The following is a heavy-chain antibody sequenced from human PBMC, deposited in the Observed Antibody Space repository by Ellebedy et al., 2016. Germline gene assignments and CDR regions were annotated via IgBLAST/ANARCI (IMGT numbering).Heavy chain of an antibody. CDR1: GYTFTRYA. D-gene: IGHD3-10*01. J-gene: IGHJ4*02. Sequence: ASVTVSCKTSGYTFTRYAIHWVRQAPGQRLEWMGWINGGNGKTKYSEKFQDRVTITGDTPASTAYMALSRLTSEDTAVYYCARGSAEGRAFDYWGQGTLVTVSS. CDR2: INGGNGKT. V-gene: IGHV1-3*01. CDR3: ARGSAEGRAFDY.